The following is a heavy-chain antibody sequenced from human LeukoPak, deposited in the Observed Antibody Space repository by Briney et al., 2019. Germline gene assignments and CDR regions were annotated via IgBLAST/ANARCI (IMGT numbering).Heavy chain of an antibody. V-gene: IGHV3-11*01. CDR2: ISSSGSTI. J-gene: IGHJ4*02. D-gene: IGHD2-15*01. CDR3: ARVPCSGGSCYLGY. Sequence: GGSLRLSCAASGFTFSDYYMSWIRQAPGKGLEWVSYISSSGSTIYYADSVKGRFTISRDNARNSLYLQMNSLRAEDTAVYYCARVPCSGGSCYLGYWGQGTLVTVSS. CDR1: GFTFSDYY.